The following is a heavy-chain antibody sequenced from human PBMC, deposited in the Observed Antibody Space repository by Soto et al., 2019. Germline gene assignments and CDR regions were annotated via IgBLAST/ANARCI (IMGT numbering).Heavy chain of an antibody. CDR3: ARISGGLNYMDV. CDR1: GGSISSGTSY. J-gene: IGHJ6*03. D-gene: IGHD2-15*01. CDR2: IYYSGST. Sequence: PSETLSLTCTVSGGSISSGTSYWSWIRQPPGKGLEWIGYIYYSGSTNYNPSLKSRVTISVDTSKNQFSLKLSSVTAADTAVYYCARISGGLNYMDVWGKGTTVTVSS. V-gene: IGHV4-61*01.